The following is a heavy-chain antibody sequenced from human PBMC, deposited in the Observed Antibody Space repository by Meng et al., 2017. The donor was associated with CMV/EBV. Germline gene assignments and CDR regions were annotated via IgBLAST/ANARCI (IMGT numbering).Heavy chain of an antibody. D-gene: IGHD3-3*01. J-gene: IGHJ6*02. V-gene: IGHV4-4*02. Sequence: GSLRLSCAVSGGSISSSNWWSWVRQPPGKGLEWIGEIYHSGSTNYNPSLKSRVTISVDKSKNQFSLKLSSVTAADTAVYYRARKYYDFWSGYWGYGMDVWGQGTTVTVSS. CDR2: IYHSGST. CDR3: ARKYYDFWSGYWGYGMDV. CDR1: GGSISSSNW.